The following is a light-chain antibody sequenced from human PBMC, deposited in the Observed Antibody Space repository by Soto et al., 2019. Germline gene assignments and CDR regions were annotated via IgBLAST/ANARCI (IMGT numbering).Light chain of an antibody. CDR1: QSVSSSY. J-gene: IGKJ3*01. CDR3: QQYGSSLLT. CDR2: GAS. Sequence: EVVLTQTPGTLSLSTGERATLSCRASQSVSSSYLAWYQQKPGQAPRLLVYGASSRATGVPDRFSGSGSGTDFTLTISRLEPEEFAVYYCQQYGSSLLTFGTWTTVDFK. V-gene: IGKV3-20*01.